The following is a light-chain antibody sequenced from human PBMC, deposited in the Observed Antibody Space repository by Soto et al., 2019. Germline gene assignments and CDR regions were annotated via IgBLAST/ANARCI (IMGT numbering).Light chain of an antibody. CDR1: QSVSSSY. V-gene: IGKV3-20*01. CDR3: QQYYISPWT. Sequence: EIVLTQSPGTLSLSPGERATLSCRASQSVSSSYLAWYQQKPGQAPRLLIYGASSRATGIPDRFSGSGSGTDFTHTISRLDPEDFAVYYCQQYYISPWTFGQGTKVEIK. J-gene: IGKJ1*01. CDR2: GAS.